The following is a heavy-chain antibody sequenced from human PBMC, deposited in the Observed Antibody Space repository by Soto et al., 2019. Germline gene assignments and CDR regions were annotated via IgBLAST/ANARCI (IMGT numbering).Heavy chain of an antibody. J-gene: IGHJ4*02. D-gene: IGHD4-17*01. CDR2: IYYSGST. V-gene: IGHV4-39*01. CDR3: ARHPPFEDYGEGVDY. CDR1: GGSISSSSYY. Sequence: SETLSLTCDVSGGSISSSSYYWGWIRQPPGKGLEWIGSIYYSGSTYYNPSLKSRVTISVDTSKNQFSLKLSSVTAADTAVYYCARHPPFEDYGEGVDYWGQGTLVTVSS.